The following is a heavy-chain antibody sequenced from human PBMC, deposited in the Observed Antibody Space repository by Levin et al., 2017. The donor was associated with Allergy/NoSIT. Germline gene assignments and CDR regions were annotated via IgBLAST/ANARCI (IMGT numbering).Heavy chain of an antibody. V-gene: IGHV1-2*06. CDR1: GYTFSGNY. CDR2: INPNTGGT. CDR3: ARDYYASGAYYSPYNYFDY. J-gene: IGHJ4*02. Sequence: ASVKVSCRASGYTFSGNYIHWVRQAPGEGLEWMGRINPNTGGTNYAQKFQGRVTMTRDTSISTAYMELSTLRSDDTAIYYCARDYYASGAYYSPYNYFDYWGQGSLVTVSS. D-gene: IGHD3-10*01.